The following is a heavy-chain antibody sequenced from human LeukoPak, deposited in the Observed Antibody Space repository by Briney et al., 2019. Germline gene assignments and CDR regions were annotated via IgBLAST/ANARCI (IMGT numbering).Heavy chain of an antibody. CDR3: ARVYSGYDANWFDP. V-gene: IGHV1-2*02. CDR2: INPNSGGT. D-gene: IGHD5-12*01. J-gene: IGHJ5*02. CDR1: GYTFTGYY. Sequence: GESLKISCKGSGYTFTGYYMHCVRQAPGQGLEWMGWINPNSGGTNYAQKFQGRVTMTRDTSISTAYMELSRLRSDDTAVYYCARVYSGYDANWFDPWGQGTLVTVSS.